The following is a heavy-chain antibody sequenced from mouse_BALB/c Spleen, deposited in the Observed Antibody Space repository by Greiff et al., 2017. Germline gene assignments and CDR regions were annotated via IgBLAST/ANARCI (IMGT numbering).Heavy chain of an antibody. CDR3: ARGEDTTVVATRAAMDY. CDR2: ISSGGST. V-gene: IGHV5-6-5*01. D-gene: IGHD1-1*01. J-gene: IGHJ4*01. Sequence: EVKLVESGGGLVKPGGSLKLSCAASGFTFSSYAMSWVRQTPEKRLEWVASISSGGSTYYPDSVKGRFTISRDNARNILYLQMSSLRSEDTAMYYCARGEDTTVVATRAAMDYWGQGTSVTVSS. CDR1: GFTFSSYA.